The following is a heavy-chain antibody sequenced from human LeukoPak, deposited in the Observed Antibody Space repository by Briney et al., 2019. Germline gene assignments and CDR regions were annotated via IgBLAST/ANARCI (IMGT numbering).Heavy chain of an antibody. D-gene: IGHD3-22*01. CDR3: ARGDYYDSSGHFDY. CDR1: GYTFTTHD. Sequence: GASVTVSCKASGYTFTTHDLTWVRQAPGQGLEWMGWMNPGSGDTAYAQKFQGRVTMTRDTFMSTAYMELNSLRSEDTAVYYCARGDYYDSSGHFDYWGQGTLVTVSS. V-gene: IGHV1-8*01. J-gene: IGHJ4*02. CDR2: MNPGSGDT.